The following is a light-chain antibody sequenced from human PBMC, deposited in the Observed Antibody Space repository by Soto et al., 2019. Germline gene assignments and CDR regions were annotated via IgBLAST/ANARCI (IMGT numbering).Light chain of an antibody. CDR1: QSVSSSY. J-gene: IGKJ3*01. Sequence: EIVLTQPPGTLSLSPGERATLSCRASQSVSSSYLAWYQQKPGQAPRLLNYGASSRATGIPDRFSGSGSGTDFTLTISRLEPEDFAVYYCQQYGSSLFTFGPGTKVDIK. CDR3: QQYGSSLFT. CDR2: GAS. V-gene: IGKV3-20*01.